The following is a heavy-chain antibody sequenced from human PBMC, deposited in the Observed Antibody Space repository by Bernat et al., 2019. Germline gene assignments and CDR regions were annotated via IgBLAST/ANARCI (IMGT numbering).Heavy chain of an antibody. Sequence: QITLKESGPTLVKPTQTLTLTCTFSGFSLSTSGVGVGWIRQPPGKALEWLALIYWDDDKRYSPSLKSRLTITKDTSKNQVVLTMTNMDPVDTATYYCAHTCRGRVVVPAATRAFFFAKYYYGSGSPTYYFDYWGQGTLVTVSS. V-gene: IGHV2-5*02. CDR3: AHTCRGRVVVPAATRAFFFAKYYYGSGSPTYYFDY. J-gene: IGHJ4*02. D-gene: IGHD3-10*01. CDR2: IYWDDDK. CDR1: GFSLSTSGVG.